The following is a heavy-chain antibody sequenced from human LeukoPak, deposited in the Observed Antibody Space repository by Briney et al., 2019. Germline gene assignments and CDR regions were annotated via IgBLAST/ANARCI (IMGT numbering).Heavy chain of an antibody. J-gene: IGHJ4*02. Sequence: SVKVSCKASGGTFSSYAISWVRQAPGQGLEWIGGIIPIFDTANYAQKFQGRVTITADESTSTADMELSSLRSEDTAVYYCARGPLGGSYYVDWGQGTLVTVSS. D-gene: IGHD1-26*01. CDR1: GGTFSSYA. CDR2: IIPIFDTA. CDR3: ARGPLGGSYYVD. V-gene: IGHV1-69*01.